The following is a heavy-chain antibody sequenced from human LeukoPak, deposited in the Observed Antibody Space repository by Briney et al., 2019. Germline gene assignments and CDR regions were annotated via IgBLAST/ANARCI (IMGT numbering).Heavy chain of an antibody. CDR2: MNPNSGNT. V-gene: IGHV1-8*01. CDR1: GYTFTSYD. CDR3: ARVYKLCSGGSCYPPGY. D-gene: IGHD2-15*01. Sequence: ASVKVSCKASGYTFTSYDINWVRQATGQGLEWMGWMNPNSGNTGYAQKFQGRVTMTRNTSISTAYMELSSPRSEDTAVYYCARVYKLCSGGSCYPPGYWGQGTLVTVSS. J-gene: IGHJ4*02.